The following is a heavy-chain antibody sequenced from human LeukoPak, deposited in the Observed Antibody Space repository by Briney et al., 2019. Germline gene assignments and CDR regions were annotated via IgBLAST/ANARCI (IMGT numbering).Heavy chain of an antibody. Sequence: SVKVSCKASGGTFSSYAISWVRQAPGQGLEWMGRIIPILGIANYAQKFQGGVTITADKSTSTAYMELSSLRSEDTAVYYCAREVSPYYYDSSGYYGDYWGQGTLVTVSS. D-gene: IGHD3-22*01. V-gene: IGHV1-69*04. CDR2: IIPILGIA. CDR1: GGTFSSYA. J-gene: IGHJ4*02. CDR3: AREVSPYYYDSSGYYGDY.